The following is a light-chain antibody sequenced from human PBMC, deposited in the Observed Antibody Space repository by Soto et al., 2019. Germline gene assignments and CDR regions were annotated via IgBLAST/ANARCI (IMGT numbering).Light chain of an antibody. CDR3: SSHSSSSTLVV. J-gene: IGLJ2*01. CDR1: SSDVGGYNY. CDR2: DVN. Sequence: QSALTQPASMSGSPGQSITISCTGTSSDVGGYNYVSWYRQHPGKAPKLMIYDVNNRPSGVSNRFSGSKSGNTASPTISGLQAEDEADYYCSSHSSSSTLVVFGGGTKLTVL. V-gene: IGLV2-14*03.